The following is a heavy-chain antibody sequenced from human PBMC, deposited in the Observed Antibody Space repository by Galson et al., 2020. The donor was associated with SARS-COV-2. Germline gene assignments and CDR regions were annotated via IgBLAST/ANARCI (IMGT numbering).Heavy chain of an antibody. CDR2: IYIDFST. V-gene: IGHV3-53*01. D-gene: IGHD3-16*01. CDR1: GLTVSSNY. J-gene: IGHJ5*02. CDR3: AGDYASWFDP. Sequence: GGSLRLSCAASGLTVSSNYMSWIRQAPGKGLEWVSVIYIDFSTSYTDPVKGPFIISRDISKNTLYLQMNSLRAEDTAVYHCAGDYASWFDPWGQGTLVTVYS.